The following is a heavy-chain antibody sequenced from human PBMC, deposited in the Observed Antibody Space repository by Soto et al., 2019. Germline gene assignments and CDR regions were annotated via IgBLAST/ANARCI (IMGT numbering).Heavy chain of an antibody. CDR2: ISSSSYI. Sequence: GGSLRLSCAASGFTFSSYSMNWVRQAPGKGLEWVSSISSSSYIYYADSVKGRFTISRDNAKNSLYLQMNSLRAEDTAVYYCARAPIPYDILTGYWVDNFDYWGQGTLVTVSS. CDR3: ARAPIPYDILTGYWVDNFDY. V-gene: IGHV3-21*01. D-gene: IGHD3-9*01. CDR1: GFTFSSYS. J-gene: IGHJ4*02.